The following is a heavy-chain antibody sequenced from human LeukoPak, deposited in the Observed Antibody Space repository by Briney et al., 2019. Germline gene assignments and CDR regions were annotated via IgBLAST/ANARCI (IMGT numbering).Heavy chain of an antibody. CDR3: ARVWDSRDAFDI. Sequence: SETLSLTCTVSGYSISSGYYWGWIRQPPGKGLEWIGSIYHSGSTYYNPSLKSRVTISVDTSKNQFSLKLSSVTAADTAVYYCARVWDSRDAFDIWGQGTMVTVSS. V-gene: IGHV4-38-2*02. CDR1: GYSISSGYY. D-gene: IGHD3-22*01. J-gene: IGHJ3*02. CDR2: IYHSGST.